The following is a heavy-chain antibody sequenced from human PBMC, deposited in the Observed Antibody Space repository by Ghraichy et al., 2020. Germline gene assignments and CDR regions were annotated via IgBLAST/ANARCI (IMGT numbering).Heavy chain of an antibody. CDR1: GGSVSTSS. D-gene: IGHD1-14*01. J-gene: IGHJ5*01. V-gene: IGHV4-59*02. CDR3: TRFARNPDS. Sequence: SETLSLTCTVSGGSVSTSSWSWFRQPPGKGLEWVGYIYNSVNTNNNPSLKSRVTISVDTSKNQFSLRLSSVTAAGTAMYYCTRFARNPDSWGQGILVTVSS. CDR2: IYNSVNT.